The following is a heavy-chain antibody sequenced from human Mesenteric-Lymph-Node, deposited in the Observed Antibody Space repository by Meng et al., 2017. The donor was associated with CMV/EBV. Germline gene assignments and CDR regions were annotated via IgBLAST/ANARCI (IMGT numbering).Heavy chain of an antibody. CDR2: IKQDGSEK. V-gene: IGHV3-7*01. CDR3: VRDPYPGYYSGRGSD. J-gene: IGHJ4*02. D-gene: IGHD3-10*01. Sequence: GESLKISCAASGFTFDTFWMSWVRQTPGRGLEWLAYIKQDGSEKFYVDSVKGRFTISRDNSKDSLYLQMDSLRADDTAVYYCVRDPYPGYYSGRGSDWGQGTLVTVSS. CDR1: GFTFDTFW.